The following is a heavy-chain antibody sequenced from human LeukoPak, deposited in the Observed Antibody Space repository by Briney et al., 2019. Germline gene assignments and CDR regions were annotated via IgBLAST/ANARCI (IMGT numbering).Heavy chain of an antibody. J-gene: IGHJ4*02. D-gene: IGHD4-23*01. CDR2: ISPEGGDT. CDR3: ARNYGRNSKYFDF. Sequence: ASVTVSCKTSGYTFTDYFMHWVRQAPGQGLEWMGWISPEGGDTHYAQRFQGRVTMTRDTSISTAYMELTSLSSDDTAVYYCARNYGRNSKYFDFWGQGTLLTVSS. V-gene: IGHV1-2*02. CDR1: GYTFTDYF.